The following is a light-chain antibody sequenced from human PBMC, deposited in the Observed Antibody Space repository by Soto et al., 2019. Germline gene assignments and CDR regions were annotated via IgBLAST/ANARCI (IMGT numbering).Light chain of an antibody. CDR1: QSVSSN. CDR3: QQYNNWPPYT. CDR2: AAS. V-gene: IGKV3-15*01. J-gene: IGKJ2*01. Sequence: EIVMTQSPATLSVSPGERATLSCRASQSVSSNLAWFQQKPGQAPRLLIYAASGRATGIPARFSGSGSGTEFTLTIDSLQSEDFAVYYCQQYNNWPPYTFGQGTKVDIK.